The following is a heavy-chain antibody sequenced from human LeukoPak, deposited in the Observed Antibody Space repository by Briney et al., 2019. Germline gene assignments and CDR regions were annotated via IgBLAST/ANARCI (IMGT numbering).Heavy chain of an antibody. Sequence: SETLSLTCTVSGGSISSSSYYWGWIRQPPGKGLEWIGSIYYSGSTYYNPSLKSRVTISVDTSKNQFSLKLSSVTAADTAVYYCAVQGGYYDSSGYYYLFDYWGQGTLVTVSS. CDR3: AVQGGYYDSSGYYYLFDY. CDR2: IYYSGST. V-gene: IGHV4-39*07. D-gene: IGHD3-22*01. CDR1: GGSISSSSYY. J-gene: IGHJ4*02.